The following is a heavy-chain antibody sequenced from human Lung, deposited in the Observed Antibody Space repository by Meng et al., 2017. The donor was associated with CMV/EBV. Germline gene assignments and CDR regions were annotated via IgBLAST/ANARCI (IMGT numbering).Heavy chain of an antibody. CDR2: IKQDGSEK. V-gene: IGHV3-7*01. J-gene: IGHJ4*02. D-gene: IGHD2-2*01. CDR1: GFTFNTYW. CDR3: ARDPRVKSYVVVPAASDY. Sequence: SCVASGFTFNTYWMSWVRQAPGKGLEWVANIKQDGSEKYYVGSVKGRFTISRDNAKNSLHLQMNSLRAEDTAVYYCARDPRVKSYVVVPAASDYXGQGXMVTVSS.